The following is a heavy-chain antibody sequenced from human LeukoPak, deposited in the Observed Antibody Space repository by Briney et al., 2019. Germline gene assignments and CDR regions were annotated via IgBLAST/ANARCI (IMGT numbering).Heavy chain of an antibody. CDR1: GFTFRHYA. CDR3: ARARGAYLRY. CDR2: VSYDGAKI. Sequence: PGGSLRLSCATSGFTFRHYAMHWLRQAPGKGLEWVAVVSYDGAKIYYAAPVKGRFAISRDNANSTLYLQMNNLTSDDTALYYCARARGAYLRYWGQGTLVTVSS. V-gene: IGHV3-30*09. J-gene: IGHJ4*02. D-gene: IGHD3-16*01.